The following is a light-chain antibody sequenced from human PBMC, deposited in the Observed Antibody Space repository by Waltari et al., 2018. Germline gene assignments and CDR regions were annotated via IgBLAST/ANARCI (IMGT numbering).Light chain of an antibody. Sequence: DIQMTQSPSAVSAFVGDRVIITCRASQGITSRLAWYQQKPGRAPKLLIYDASSLQSWVPSRFSGSGSETDFTLTINNLQPEDIATYFCQQANTFPVTVGPGTKVDIK. CDR1: QGITSR. CDR3: QQANTFPVT. V-gene: IGKV1-12*01. J-gene: IGKJ3*01. CDR2: DAS.